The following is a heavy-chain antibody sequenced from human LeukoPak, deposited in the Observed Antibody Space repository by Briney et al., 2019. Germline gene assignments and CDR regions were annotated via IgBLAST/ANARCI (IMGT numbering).Heavy chain of an antibody. V-gene: IGHV4-4*02. CDR3: ARGYGRYSDY. CDR1: GGSISSTNW. Sequence: SETLSLTCGVSGGSISSTNWWSWVRQPPGQGLEWIGEINHSGSTNYNPSLKSRVTISVDTSKNQFSLKLSSVTAADTAVYYCARGYGRYSDYWGQGTLVTVSS. D-gene: IGHD5-18*01. J-gene: IGHJ4*02. CDR2: INHSGST.